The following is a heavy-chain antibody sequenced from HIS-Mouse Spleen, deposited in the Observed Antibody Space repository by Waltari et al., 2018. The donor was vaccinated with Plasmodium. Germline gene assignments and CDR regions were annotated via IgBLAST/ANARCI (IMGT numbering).Heavy chain of an antibody. Sequence: EVQLVESGGGLVQPGGSRRLSCAATGFTFMSYDLHWVRHATGKGLEWVSAIGTAGDTYYPGSVKGRFTISRENAKNSLYLQMNSLRAGDTAVYYCARKSRGHFDYWGQGTLVTVSS. CDR3: ARKSRGHFDY. CDR2: IGTAGDT. V-gene: IGHV3-13*01. CDR1: GFTFMSYD. J-gene: IGHJ4*02.